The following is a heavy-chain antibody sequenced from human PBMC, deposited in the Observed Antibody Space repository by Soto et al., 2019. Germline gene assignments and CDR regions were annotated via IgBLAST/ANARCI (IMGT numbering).Heavy chain of an antibody. J-gene: IGHJ5*02. CDR2: IYSGGST. Sequence: EVQLVESGGGLVQPGGSLRLSCAASGFTVSSNYMSWVRQAPGKGLEWVSVIYSGGSTYYADSVKGRFTISRDNSKNTLYLQMNSLRAEDTAVSYCARDRYGDYSWFDPWGQGTLVTVSS. CDR1: GFTVSSNY. V-gene: IGHV3-66*01. D-gene: IGHD4-17*01. CDR3: ARDRYGDYSWFDP.